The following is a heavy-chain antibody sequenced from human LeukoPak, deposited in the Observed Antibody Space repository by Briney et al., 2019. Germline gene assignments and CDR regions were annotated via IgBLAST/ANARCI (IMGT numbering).Heavy chain of an antibody. CDR3: ARHQWASWQEDY. CDR1: GFTFTNYW. Sequence: GSLRLSCAVSGFTFTNYWMTWVRQPPGKGLEWIGEINHSGSTNYNPSLKSRVTISVDTSKNQFSLKLSSVTAADTAVYYCARHQWASWQEDYWGQGTLVTVSS. D-gene: IGHD1-26*01. V-gene: IGHV4-34*01. CDR2: INHSGST. J-gene: IGHJ4*02.